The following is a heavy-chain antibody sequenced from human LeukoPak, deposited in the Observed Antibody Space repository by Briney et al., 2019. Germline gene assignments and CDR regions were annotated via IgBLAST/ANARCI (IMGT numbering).Heavy chain of an antibody. V-gene: IGHV3-7*01. Sequence: GGSLRLSCAASGFTFSSYWMSWVRQAPGKGLEWVANIKQDGSEKYYVDSVKGRFTISRDNAKNSLYLQMNSLRAEDTAVYYCARVKLLRPTGEKYYFDYWGQGTLVTVSS. D-gene: IGHD7-27*01. CDR1: GFTFSSYW. CDR3: ARVKLLRPTGEKYYFDY. J-gene: IGHJ4*02. CDR2: IKQDGSEK.